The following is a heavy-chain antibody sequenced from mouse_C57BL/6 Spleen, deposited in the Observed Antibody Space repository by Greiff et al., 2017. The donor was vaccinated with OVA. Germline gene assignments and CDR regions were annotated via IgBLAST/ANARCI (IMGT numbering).Heavy chain of an antibody. CDR1: GFTFSDYY. J-gene: IGHJ2*01. CDR3: ARERLLREYVDY. CDR2: INYDGSST. Sequence: EVKLVESEGGLVQPGSSMKLSCTASGFTFSDYYMDWVRQVPEKGLEWVANINYDGSSTYYLDYLKSRFIISRDNAKNILYLHMSSLKSEDTATYYCARERLLREYVDYWGQGTTLTVSS. D-gene: IGHD2-3*01. V-gene: IGHV5-16*01.